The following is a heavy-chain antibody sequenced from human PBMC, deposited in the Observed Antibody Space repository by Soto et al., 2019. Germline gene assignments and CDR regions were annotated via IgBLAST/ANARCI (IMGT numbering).Heavy chain of an antibody. CDR1: GGSFSGYY. V-gene: IGHV4-34*01. CDR2: INHSGST. D-gene: IGHD2-2*02. CDR3: ARGGYCSSTSCYKRNYYYYMDV. J-gene: IGHJ6*03. Sequence: SETLSLTCAVYGGSFSGYYWSWIRQPPGKGLEWIGEINHSGSTNYNPSLKSRVTISVDTSKNQFSLKLSSVTAADTAVYYCARGGYCSSTSCYKRNYYYYMDVWGKGTTVTVSS.